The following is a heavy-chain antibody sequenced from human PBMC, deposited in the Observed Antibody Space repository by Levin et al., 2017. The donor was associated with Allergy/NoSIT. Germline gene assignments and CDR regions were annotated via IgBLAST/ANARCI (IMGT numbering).Heavy chain of an antibody. CDR1: GYTFTSYY. CDR3: ARGPIFGVVITLRYYGMDV. V-gene: IGHV1-46*01. Sequence: ASVKVSCKASGYTFTSYYMHWVRQAPGQGLEWMGIINPSGGSTSYAQKFQGRVTMTRDTSTSTVYMELSSLRSEDTAVYYCARGPIFGVVITLRYYGMDVWGQGTTVTVSS. J-gene: IGHJ6*02. CDR2: INPSGGST. D-gene: IGHD3-3*01.